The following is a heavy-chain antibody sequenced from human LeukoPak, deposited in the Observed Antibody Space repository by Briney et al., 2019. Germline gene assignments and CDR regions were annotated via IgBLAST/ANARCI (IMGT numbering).Heavy chain of an antibody. V-gene: IGHV3-66*01. CDR3: ARESNSGYYLSY. J-gene: IGHJ4*02. D-gene: IGHD3-22*01. CDR2: IYSGGRT. CDR1: GFTVSSNY. Sequence: GGSLRLSCAVSGFTVSSNYMSWVRQAPGKGLEWVSVIYSGGRTYYADSVKGRFTISRDNSKNTLYLQMNSLRAEDTAVYYCARESNSGYYLSYWGQGTLVTVSS.